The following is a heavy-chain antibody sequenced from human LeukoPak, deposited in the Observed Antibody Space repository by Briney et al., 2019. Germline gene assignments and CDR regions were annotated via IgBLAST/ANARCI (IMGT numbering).Heavy chain of an antibody. J-gene: IGHJ4*02. D-gene: IGHD3-22*01. CDR3: ARALNYYDSSGYFFY. Sequence: SVKVSCKASGGTFSSYAISWVRQAPGQGLEWRGGIIPIFGTANYAQKFQGRVTITTDESTSTAYMELSSLRSEDTAVYYCARALNYYDSSGYFFYWGQGTLVTVSS. V-gene: IGHV1-69*05. CDR1: GGTFSSYA. CDR2: IIPIFGTA.